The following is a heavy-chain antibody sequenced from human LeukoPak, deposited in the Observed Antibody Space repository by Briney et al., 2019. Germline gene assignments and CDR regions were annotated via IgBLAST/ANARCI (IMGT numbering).Heavy chain of an antibody. CDR3: VNEIRPNDY. V-gene: IGHV3-23*01. J-gene: IGHJ4*02. Sequence: GGSLRLSCAASGFNFDTYTMSWVRQAPGKGLEWVAGIYGGGAGTIYADSGKGRFTISRDRSTNTLSLEMNSLRVEDTAVYYCVNEIRPNDYWGQGTLVTVSS. CDR1: GFNFDTYT. D-gene: IGHD4-17*01. CDR2: IYGGGAGT.